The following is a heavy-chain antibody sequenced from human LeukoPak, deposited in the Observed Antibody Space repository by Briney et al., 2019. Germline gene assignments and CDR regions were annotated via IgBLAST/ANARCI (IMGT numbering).Heavy chain of an antibody. V-gene: IGHV3-64*01. CDR1: GFTFSSYE. J-gene: IGHJ4*02. CDR2: ISSNEGST. CDR3: ARARGYYYDY. D-gene: IGHD3-22*01. Sequence: GGSLRLSCAASGFTFSSYEMNWVRQAPGKGLEYVSAISSNEGSTYYANSVKGRFTISRDNSKNTLYLQMGSLRAEDMAVYYCARARGYYYDYWGQGTLVTVSS.